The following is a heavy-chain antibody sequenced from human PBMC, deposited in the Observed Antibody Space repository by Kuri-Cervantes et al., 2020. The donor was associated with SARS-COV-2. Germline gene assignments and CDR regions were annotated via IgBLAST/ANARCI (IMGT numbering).Heavy chain of an antibody. V-gene: IGHV1-8*01. CDR3: AREEYSSSYLVKPRIFDY. CDR2: MNPNSGNT. Sequence: ASVKVSCKASGYTFTSYDINWVRQATGQGLEWMGWMNPNSGNTGYAQKFQGRVTMTRNTSISTAYMELSSLRSEDTAVYYCAREEYSSSYLVKPRIFDYWGQGTLVTVSS. D-gene: IGHD6-6*01. CDR1: GYTFTSYD. J-gene: IGHJ4*02.